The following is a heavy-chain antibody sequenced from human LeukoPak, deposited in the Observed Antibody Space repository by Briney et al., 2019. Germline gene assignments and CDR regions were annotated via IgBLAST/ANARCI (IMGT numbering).Heavy chain of an antibody. D-gene: IGHD3-16*02. J-gene: IGHJ4*02. CDR2: INAGNGNT. CDR3: AREYYDYVWGSYRYWYYYDY. Sequence: ASVKVSWKASGYTFTSYAMHWVRQAPGQRLEWNGWINAGNGNTKYSQKFQGRVTITGDTSATTAYMELSSLRSEDTAVYYCAREYYDYVWGSYRYWYYYDYWGQGTLVTVSS. CDR1: GYTFTSYA. V-gene: IGHV1-3*01.